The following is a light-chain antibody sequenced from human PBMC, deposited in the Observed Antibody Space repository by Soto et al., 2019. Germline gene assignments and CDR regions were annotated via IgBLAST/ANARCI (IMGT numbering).Light chain of an antibody. V-gene: IGKV2-30*01. Sequence: VVLTQSPLSLPVTLGQPASISCRSSQSLVYRDGNTYLNWFQQRPGQSPRRLIYKVSDRDSGVPDRFSGSGSGTDFTLKISRVEAEDVGVYCMQGTRWPPYSFGQGTKLEIK. J-gene: IGKJ2*03. CDR1: QSLVYRDGNTY. CDR2: KVS. CDR3: MQGTRWPPYS.